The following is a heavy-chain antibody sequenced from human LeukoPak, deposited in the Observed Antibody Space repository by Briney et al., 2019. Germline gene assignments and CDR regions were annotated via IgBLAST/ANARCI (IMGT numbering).Heavy chain of an antibody. CDR2: IIPIFGTA. V-gene: IGHV1-69*05. D-gene: IGHD2-15*01. Sequence: SVKVSCKASGGTFSSYAISWVRQAPGQGLEWTGRIIPIFGTANYPQKFQGRVTITTDESTSTAYMELSSLRSEDTAVYYCARPARSCSGGSCHTLYFDYWGQGTLVTVSS. CDR3: ARPARSCSGGSCHTLYFDY. CDR1: GGTFSSYA. J-gene: IGHJ4*02.